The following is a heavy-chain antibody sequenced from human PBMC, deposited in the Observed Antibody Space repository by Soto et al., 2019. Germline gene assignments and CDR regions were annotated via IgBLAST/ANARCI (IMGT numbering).Heavy chain of an antibody. J-gene: IGHJ4*02. CDR3: AKAARTTTLYNFDF. D-gene: IGHD1-1*01. CDR1: GLTFISFG. V-gene: IGHV3-23*01. CDR2: ISDSGDTT. Sequence: PWGSLRLSCAASGLTFISFGINFFRHSPGKWLEWVSVISDSGDTTFHADSVKGRFTISRDNSKNILYLQMDSLRAEDTAVYYCAKAARTTTLYNFDFWGQGTLVTVSS.